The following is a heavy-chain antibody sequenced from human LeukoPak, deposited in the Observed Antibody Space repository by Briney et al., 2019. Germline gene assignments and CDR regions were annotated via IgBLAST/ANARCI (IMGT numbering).Heavy chain of an antibody. D-gene: IGHD1-26*01. J-gene: IGHJ4*02. V-gene: IGHV3-30*02. CDR2: IRYDGSNK. CDR3: AKGKGKLGAFQSDFDH. CDR1: GFTFISYG. Sequence: GGSLRLSCAASGFTFISYGMHWVRQAPGKGLEWVAFIRYDGSNKYYVESVKGRFSISIDNSKNTLYLEMNSLRAEDTAIYYCAKGKGKLGAFQSDFDHWGQGTLVTVSS.